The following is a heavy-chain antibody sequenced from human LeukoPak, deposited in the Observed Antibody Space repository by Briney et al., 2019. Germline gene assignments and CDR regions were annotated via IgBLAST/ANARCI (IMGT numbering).Heavy chain of an antibody. J-gene: IGHJ4*02. V-gene: IGHV3-23*01. CDR2: TSGSGGST. Sequence: GGSLRLSCAASGFTFSSYAMSWVRQAPGKGLEWVSATSGSGGSTYYADSVKGRFTISRDNSKNTLYLQMNSLRAEGTAVYYCAKRWSYYFDYWGQGDLVTVSS. CDR1: GFTFSSYA. CDR3: AKRWSYYFDY. D-gene: IGHD3-10*01.